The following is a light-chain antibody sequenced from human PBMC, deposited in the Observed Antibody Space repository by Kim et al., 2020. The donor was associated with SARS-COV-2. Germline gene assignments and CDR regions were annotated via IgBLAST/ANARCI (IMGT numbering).Light chain of an antibody. J-gene: IGKJ4*01. Sequence: LGERATLSCRVSQTIRTTYLAWYQQNRGQAPRLLIYDASSRATGVPDRFSGSGSGTDFTLTISRLEPEDFAVYYCQQYGSSPRVIFGGGTKLEI. V-gene: IGKV3-20*01. CDR2: DAS. CDR1: QTIRTTY. CDR3: QQYGSSPRVI.